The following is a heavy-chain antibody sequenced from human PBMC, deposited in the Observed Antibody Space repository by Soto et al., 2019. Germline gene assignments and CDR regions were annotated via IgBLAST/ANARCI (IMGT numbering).Heavy chain of an antibody. D-gene: IGHD2-8*02. CDR2: IGGSGGST. CDR1: GFTFSSCA. V-gene: IGHV3-23*01. CDR3: ARSLVAIDWFNR. J-gene: IGHJ5*02. Sequence: EVQLLESGGGLVQPGGSLRLSCAASGFTFSSCAMTWVRQAPGKGLEWVSAIGGSGGSTYYADSVKGRFTISRDNSKKTLYQNMNSLIAADTAVYYCARSLVAIDWFNRWGQGTLVIVSA.